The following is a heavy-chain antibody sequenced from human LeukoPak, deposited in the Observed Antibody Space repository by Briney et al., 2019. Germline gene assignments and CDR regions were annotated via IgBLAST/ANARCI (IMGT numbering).Heavy chain of an antibody. CDR1: GGSISSYY. J-gene: IGHJ6*02. CDR2: IYYSGST. Sequence: PSETLSLTCTVSGGSISSYYWTWIRQPPGKGLEWIGYIYYSGSTNCNPSLKSRVTISVDTSKNQFSLKLSSGTAADTAVYYCARLSYSNYAWYGMDVWGQGTTVTVSS. V-gene: IGHV4-59*01. CDR3: ARLSYSNYAWYGMDV. D-gene: IGHD4-11*01.